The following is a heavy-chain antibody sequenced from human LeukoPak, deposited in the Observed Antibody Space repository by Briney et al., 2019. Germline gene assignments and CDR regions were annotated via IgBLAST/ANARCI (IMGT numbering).Heavy chain of an antibody. J-gene: IGHJ4*02. V-gene: IGHV3-23*01. CDR3: SKWNGYGDY. CDR1: GFSFSNSG. D-gene: IGHD1-1*01. Sequence: GGSLRLSCAASGFSFSNSGMSWVRQAPAKGLEWVAGISGGGANTHYADSVKGRFTISRDNSKNTLFLQMNSLRDEDTAIYYCSKWNGYGDYWGQGTLITVSS. CDR2: ISGGGANT.